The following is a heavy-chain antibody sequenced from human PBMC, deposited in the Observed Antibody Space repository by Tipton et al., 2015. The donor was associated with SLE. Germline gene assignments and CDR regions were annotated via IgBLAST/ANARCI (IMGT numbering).Heavy chain of an antibody. CDR3: ARQDGDYWGGAFDI. CDR2: IYYSGTT. D-gene: IGHD4-17*01. V-gene: IGHV4-39*07. CDR1: GGSISSSSYY. Sequence: LRLSCTVSGGSISSSSYYWGWIRQPPGKGLEWIGSIYYSGTTYYNPSLKSRVTISVDTSKNQFSLKLSSVTAADTAVYYCARQDGDYWGGAFDIWGQGTMVTVSS. J-gene: IGHJ3*02.